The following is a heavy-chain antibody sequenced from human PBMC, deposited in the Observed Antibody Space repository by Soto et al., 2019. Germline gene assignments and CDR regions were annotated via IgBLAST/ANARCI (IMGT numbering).Heavy chain of an antibody. CDR2: INPTGAST. D-gene: IGHD5-12*01. CDR1: GDTFSRHY. J-gene: IGHJ3*02. Sequence: QEQLVQSGAEVKKPGASVTISCKASGDTFSRHYIHWVRQAPGQGLEWMGVINPTGASTSYAQKFQGRVTVTRDTFTSTISMELRSLRSADTAVYFCVSDYRAYERHHRLDNWGQGTMVTVSS. V-gene: IGHV1-46*03. CDR3: VSDYRAYERHHRLDN.